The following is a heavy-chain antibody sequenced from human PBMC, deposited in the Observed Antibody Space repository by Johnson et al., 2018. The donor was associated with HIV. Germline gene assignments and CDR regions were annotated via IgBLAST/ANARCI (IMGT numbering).Heavy chain of an antibody. D-gene: IGHD1-7*01. CDR1: GFSFSSYW. CDR3: AFRHKWNYGDVFDI. J-gene: IGHJ3*02. Sequence: VQLVESGGGLVQPGGSLRLSCAASGFSFSSYWMSWVRQAPGKGLEWVANIKQDGSEKYFVDSVKGRFTISRDNAKNSLYLQMNSLRAEDTAVYYCAFRHKWNYGDVFDIWGQGTMVTVSS. CDR2: IKQDGSEK. V-gene: IGHV3-7*01.